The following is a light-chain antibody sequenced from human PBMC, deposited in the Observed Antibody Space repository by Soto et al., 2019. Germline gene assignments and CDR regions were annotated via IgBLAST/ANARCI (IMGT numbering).Light chain of an antibody. CDR2: GAS. Sequence: EIVMTQSQATLSVSPGERATLSCRASQSVSSNLAWYQQKPGQAPRLLIYGASTRATGIPARFSGSGSGTEFTLTISSLQSEYFAVYYCQQYNNWPPLTFGGGTKVEIK. CDR3: QQYNNWPPLT. V-gene: IGKV3-15*01. J-gene: IGKJ4*01. CDR1: QSVSSN.